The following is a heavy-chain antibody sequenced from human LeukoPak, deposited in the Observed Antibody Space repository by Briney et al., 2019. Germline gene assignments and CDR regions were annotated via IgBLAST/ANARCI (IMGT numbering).Heavy chain of an antibody. CDR2: ISGSGGST. CDR3: AKHEGQQLAPFDY. D-gene: IGHD6-13*01. Sequence: TGRSLRLSCAASGFTFSSYAMSWVRQAPGKGLEWVSAISGSGGSTYYADSVKGRFTISRDNSKNTLYLQMNSLRVEDTAVYYCAKHEGQQLAPFDYWGQGTLVTVSS. J-gene: IGHJ4*02. V-gene: IGHV3-23*01. CDR1: GFTFSSYA.